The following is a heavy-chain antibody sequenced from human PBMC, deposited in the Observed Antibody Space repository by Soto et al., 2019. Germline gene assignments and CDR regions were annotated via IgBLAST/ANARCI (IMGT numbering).Heavy chain of an antibody. V-gene: IGHV2-5*01. J-gene: IGHJ6*02. CDR1: GFSLSTSGVG. CDR3: AHRRFVMVRGVIITDYYYGMDV. D-gene: IGHD3-10*01. Sequence: GPTLVNPTQTLTLTCTFSGFSLSTSGVGVGWIRQPPGKALEWLALIYWNDDKRYSPSLKSRLTITKDTSKNQVVLTMTNMDPVDTATYYCAHRRFVMVRGVIITDYYYGMDVWGQGTTVTVSS. CDR2: IYWNDDK.